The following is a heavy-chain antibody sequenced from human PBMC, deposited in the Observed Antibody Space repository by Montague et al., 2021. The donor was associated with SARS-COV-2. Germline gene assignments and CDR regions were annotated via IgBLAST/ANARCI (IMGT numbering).Heavy chain of an antibody. Sequence: SLRLSCAASGFTFSSYSMNWVRQAPGKGLEWVSYISSSSSTIYYXDSVKGRFTISRDNAKNSLYLQMNSLRAEDTAVYYCARELRWGYYDILTGYYRPLDYWGQGTLVTVSS. D-gene: IGHD3-9*01. CDR2: ISSSSSTI. CDR3: ARELRWGYYDILTGYYRPLDY. CDR1: GFTFSSYS. V-gene: IGHV3-48*04. J-gene: IGHJ4*02.